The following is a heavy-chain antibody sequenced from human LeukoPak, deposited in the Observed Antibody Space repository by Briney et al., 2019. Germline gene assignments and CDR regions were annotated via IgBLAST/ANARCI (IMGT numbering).Heavy chain of an antibody. CDR3: AKPTKDIVVVPAATAVDY. CDR2: ISGSGGST. Sequence: PGGSLRLSCAASGFTLSSYAMSWVRQAPGKGLEWVSAISGSGGSTYYADSVKGRFTISRDNSKNTLYLQMNSLRAEDTAVYYCAKPTKDIVVVPAATAVDYWGQGTLVTVSS. CDR1: GFTLSSYA. V-gene: IGHV3-23*01. J-gene: IGHJ4*02. D-gene: IGHD2-2*01.